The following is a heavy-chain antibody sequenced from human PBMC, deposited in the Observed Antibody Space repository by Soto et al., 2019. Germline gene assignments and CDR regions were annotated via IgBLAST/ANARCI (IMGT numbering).Heavy chain of an antibody. V-gene: IGHV3-30*18. CDR1: GFTFSNYA. J-gene: IGHJ6*02. Sequence: GGSLRLSCAASGFTFSNYAMQWVRQAPGKGLVWVAVISYDGSRKYYAEYVKGRFTSSRDNFKNTLYLQMNGLGAVDTDLVNCAKTLDTTRVSMYFYAIGVWGQGATVTVSS. D-gene: IGHD5-18*01. CDR2: ISYDGSRK. CDR3: AKTLDTTRVSMYFYAIGV.